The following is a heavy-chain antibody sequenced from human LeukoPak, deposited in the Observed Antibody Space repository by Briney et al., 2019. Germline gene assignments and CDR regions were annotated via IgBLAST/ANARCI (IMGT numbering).Heavy chain of an antibody. CDR1: GGSISSYY. CDR3: ARCEDYGGNELDY. CDR2: IYYSGST. D-gene: IGHD4-23*01. V-gene: IGHV4-59*08. Sequence: SETLSLTCTVSGGSISSYYWSWIRQPPGKGLEWIGYIYYSGSTNYSPSLKNRVTISVDTSKSQFSLKLSSVTAADTAVYYCARCEDYGGNELDYWGQGTLVTVSS. J-gene: IGHJ4*02.